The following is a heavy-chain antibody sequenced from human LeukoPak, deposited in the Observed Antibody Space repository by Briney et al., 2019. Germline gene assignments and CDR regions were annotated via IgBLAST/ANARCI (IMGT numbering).Heavy chain of an antibody. D-gene: IGHD2-15*01. Sequence: GGSLRLSCAASGLTFSDYTVNWVRQAPGKGLEWISNIYSGAGPKYYADSVEGRFTISRDNAENSVSLQMSSLRDEDTAVYYCAIVVVTNYGMDVWGQGTTVTVSS. J-gene: IGHJ6*02. CDR2: IYSGAGPK. CDR3: AIVVVTNYGMDV. CDR1: GLTFSDYT. V-gene: IGHV3-48*02.